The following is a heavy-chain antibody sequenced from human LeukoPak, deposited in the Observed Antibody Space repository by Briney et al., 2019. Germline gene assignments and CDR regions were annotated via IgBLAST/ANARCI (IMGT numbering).Heavy chain of an antibody. CDR3: ARRLGAAAEGDFDY. J-gene: IGHJ4*02. Sequence: GESLKISCKGSGYSFTSYWIGWVRQMRGKGLECGGVIYPGDSDTRYSPSFQGHVTISADKSISTAYLQWSSLKASDPAMYYCARRLGAAAEGDFDYWGQGTLVTVSS. CDR1: GYSFTSYW. D-gene: IGHD6-13*01. V-gene: IGHV5-51*01. CDR2: IYPGDSDT.